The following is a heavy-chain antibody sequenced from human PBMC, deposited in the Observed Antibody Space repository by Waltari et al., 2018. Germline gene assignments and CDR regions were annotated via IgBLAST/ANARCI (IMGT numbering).Heavy chain of an antibody. CDR3: ARSTVGYNWNYAPHYYMDV. V-gene: IGHV5-51*01. J-gene: IGHJ6*03. D-gene: IGHD1-7*01. Sequence: EVQLVQSGAEVKKPGESLKISCKGSGYSFTRYWIGWVRQMTGKGLEWMGIIYPGDSDTRYSPSFQGQVTISADKSISTAYLQWSSLKASDTAMYYCARSTVGYNWNYAPHYYMDVWGKGTTVTVSS. CDR2: IYPGDSDT. CDR1: GYSFTRYW.